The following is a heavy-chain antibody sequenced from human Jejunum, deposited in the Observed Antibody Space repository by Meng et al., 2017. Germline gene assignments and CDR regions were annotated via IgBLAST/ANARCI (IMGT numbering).Heavy chain of an antibody. CDR2: ITAGNGNT. CDR1: GFTFVSYA. CDR3: ARDMPYSSGSFDY. Sequence: QVPLVQVGAEVKKPGASVTVSCKASGFTFVSYAIYWVRQAPGQGLEWMGWITAGNGNTKYSQKFQGRVTITRDTSASTAYMELSSLRSEDTAVYYCARDMPYSSGSFDYWGQGTLVTVSS. D-gene: IGHD3-10*01. J-gene: IGHJ4*02. V-gene: IGHV1-3*01.